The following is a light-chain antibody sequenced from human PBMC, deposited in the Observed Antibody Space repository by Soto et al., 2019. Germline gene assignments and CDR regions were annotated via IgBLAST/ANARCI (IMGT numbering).Light chain of an antibody. CDR1: QSISTW. Sequence: DIQMTQSPSTLSASVGVRVTITCRASQSISTWLAWYQQEPGKAPKLLFHKASSLQSGVPSRFSGSGSGTDFTLTISSLHPDDFATYYCQQYNSYSPTFGQGTKVDIK. V-gene: IGKV1-5*03. J-gene: IGKJ1*01. CDR2: KAS. CDR3: QQYNSYSPT.